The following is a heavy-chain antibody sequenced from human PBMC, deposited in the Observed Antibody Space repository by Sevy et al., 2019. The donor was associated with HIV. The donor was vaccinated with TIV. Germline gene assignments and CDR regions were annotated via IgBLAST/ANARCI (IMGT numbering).Heavy chain of an antibody. D-gene: IGHD2-8*01. Sequence: GGSLRLSCAASGFTFAKYSMSWVRRAPGKGLEWVSTFSFGCGRIDYADSEKGRFTISRDDSKNTLFLQMNSLRAEDTATYFCAREGCTQPHDYWGQGTLVTVSS. CDR3: AREGCTQPHDY. CDR1: GFTFAKYS. J-gene: IGHJ4*02. V-gene: IGHV3-23*01. CDR2: FSFGCGRI.